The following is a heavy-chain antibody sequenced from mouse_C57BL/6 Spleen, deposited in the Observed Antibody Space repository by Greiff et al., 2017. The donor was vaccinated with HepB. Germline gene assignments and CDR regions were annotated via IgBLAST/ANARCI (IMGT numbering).Heavy chain of an antibody. D-gene: IGHD1-1*01. CDR2: IDPSDSYT. CDR1: GYTFTSYW. J-gene: IGHJ2*01. CDR3: AGRRITTLDFDY. Sequence: VQLQQPGAELVKPGASVKLSCKASGYTFTSYWMQWVKQRPGQGLEWIGEIDPSDSYTNYNQKFKGKATLTVDTSSSTAYMQLSSLTSEDSAVYYCAGRRITTLDFDYWGQGTTLTVSS. V-gene: IGHV1-50*01.